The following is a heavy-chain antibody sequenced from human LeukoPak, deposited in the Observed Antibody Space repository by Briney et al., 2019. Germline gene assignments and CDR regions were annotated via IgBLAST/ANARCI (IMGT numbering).Heavy chain of an antibody. CDR3: ARASVHSYWYFDL. J-gene: IGHJ2*01. Sequence: IPSQTLSLTCAVSAGSSNGGGYCWTWIRPPPGKGLEWIGYIYHSGSTYYNPSLKSRVTISIDRSKNQFSLKLNSVTAADTAVYYCARASVHSYWYFDLWGRGTLVTVSS. CDR2: IYHSGST. CDR1: AGSSNGGGYC. V-gene: IGHV4-30-2*01.